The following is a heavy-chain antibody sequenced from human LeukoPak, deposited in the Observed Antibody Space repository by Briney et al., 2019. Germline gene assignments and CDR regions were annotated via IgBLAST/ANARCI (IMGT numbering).Heavy chain of an antibody. CDR2: IFYSGST. V-gene: IGHV4-39*01. CDR1: GDSISSSNYY. D-gene: IGHD6-13*01. Sequence: SETLSLTCTVSGDSISSSNYYWGWIRQSPGKGLEWIGSIFYSGSTYYNPSLKSRVTISVDTSKNQFSLKLSSVTAADTAVYYCARHMYSSSWYGFYYYYMDVWGKGTTVTISS. J-gene: IGHJ6*03. CDR3: ARHMYSSSWYGFYYYYMDV.